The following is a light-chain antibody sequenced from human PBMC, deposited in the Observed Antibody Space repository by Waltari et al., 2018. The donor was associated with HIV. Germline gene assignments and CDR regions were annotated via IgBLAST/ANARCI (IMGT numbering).Light chain of an antibody. J-gene: IGLJ3*02. CDR2: RHK. V-gene: IGLV1-47*01. CDR1: SSNIGRNY. CDR3: AAWDDSLSAWV. Sequence: QSVLTQPPSASGTPGQRVTISCSGSSSNIGRNYVYWYQQFPGTAPKLLIYRHKQWPSGVPDLFSGSKSGTSASLAISGLRSEDEADYYCAAWDDSLSAWVFGGGTKLTVL.